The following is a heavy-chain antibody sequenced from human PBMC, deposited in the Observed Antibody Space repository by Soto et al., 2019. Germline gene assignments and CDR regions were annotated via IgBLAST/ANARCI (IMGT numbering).Heavy chain of an antibody. CDR2: INPNSGGT. CDR1: GYTFTGYY. J-gene: IGHJ6*02. Sequence: ASVKVSCKASGYTFTGYYMHWVRQAPGQGLEWMGWINPNSGGTNYAQKFQGRVTMTRDTSISTAYMELSRLRSDDMAVYYCARGDFWSDRKGMDVWGQGTTVTVSS. D-gene: IGHD3-3*01. CDR3: ARGDFWSDRKGMDV. V-gene: IGHV1-2*02.